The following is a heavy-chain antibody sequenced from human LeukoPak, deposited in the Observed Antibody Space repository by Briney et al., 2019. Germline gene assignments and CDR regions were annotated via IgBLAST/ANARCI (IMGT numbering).Heavy chain of an antibody. D-gene: IGHD6-19*01. J-gene: IGHJ3*02. CDR2: INPNSGGT. V-gene: IGHV1-2*02. Sequence: ASVKVSCKASGYTFTGYYMHWVRQAPGRGLEWMGWINPNSGGTNYAQKFQGRVTMTRETSISTAYMELSRLRSDDTAVYYCASYSSGWSYSRDAFDIWGQGTMVTVSS. CDR1: GYTFTGYY. CDR3: ASYSSGWSYSRDAFDI.